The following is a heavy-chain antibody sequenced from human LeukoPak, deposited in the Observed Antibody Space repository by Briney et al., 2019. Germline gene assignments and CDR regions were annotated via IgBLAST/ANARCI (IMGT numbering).Heavy chain of an antibody. D-gene: IGHD5-24*01. CDR2: IYHSGST. CDR3: ARDGYNSYYYYGMDV. Sequence: SETLSLTCTVSGYSISSGYYWGWIRQPPGKGLERIGSIYHSGSTYYNPSLKSRVTISIDTSKNQFSLNLSSVTAADTAVYYCARDGYNSYYYYGMDVWGQGTTVTVSS. J-gene: IGHJ6*02. V-gene: IGHV4-38-2*02. CDR1: GYSISSGYY.